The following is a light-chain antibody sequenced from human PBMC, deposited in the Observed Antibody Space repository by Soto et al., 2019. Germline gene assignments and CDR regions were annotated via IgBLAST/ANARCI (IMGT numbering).Light chain of an antibody. CDR2: DVS. CDR3: SSYSSSSTLVV. V-gene: IGLV2-14*01. Sequence: QSALTQPASVSGSPGQSITISCTGTSSDVGGYKYVSWYQQHPGKAPKLMIHDVSYRPSGVSNRFSASKSGNTASLTISRLQAEDEADYYCSSYSSSSTLVVFGGGTKVTVL. J-gene: IGLJ2*01. CDR1: SSDVGGYKY.